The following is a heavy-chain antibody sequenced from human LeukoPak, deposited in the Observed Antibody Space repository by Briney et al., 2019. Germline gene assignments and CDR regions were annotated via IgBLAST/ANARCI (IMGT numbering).Heavy chain of an antibody. CDR2: ISYDGSNK. J-gene: IGHJ4*02. CDR1: GFTFSSYG. CDR3: AKAGIAVAVFDY. V-gene: IGHV3-30*18. Sequence: GALRLSCAASGFTFSSYGMHWVRQAPGKGLEWVAVISYDGSNKYYADSVKGRFTISRDNSKNTLYLQMNSLRAEDTAVYYCAKAGIAVAVFDYWGQGTLVTVSS. D-gene: IGHD6-19*01.